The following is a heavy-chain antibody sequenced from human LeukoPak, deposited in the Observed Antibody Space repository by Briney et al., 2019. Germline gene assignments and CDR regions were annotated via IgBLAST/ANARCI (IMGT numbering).Heavy chain of an antibody. V-gene: IGHV3-30*02. CDR2: IRYDGSNK. D-gene: IGHD2-2*02. Sequence: GGSLRLSCAASGFTVSSNYMSWVRQAPGKGLEWVAFIRYDGSNKYYADSVKGRFTISRDNSKNTLYLQMNSLRAEDTAVYYCAKVTHCSSTSCYTYYYYYMDVWGKGTTVTVSS. CDR3: AKVTHCSSTSCYTYYYYYMDV. J-gene: IGHJ6*03. CDR1: GFTVSSNY.